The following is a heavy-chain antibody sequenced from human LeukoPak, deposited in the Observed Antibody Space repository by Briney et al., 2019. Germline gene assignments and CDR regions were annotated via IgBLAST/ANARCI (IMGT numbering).Heavy chain of an antibody. D-gene: IGHD3-3*01. Sequence: GASVKVSCKASGGTFSSYAISWVRQAPGQGLEWMGRIIPILGIANYAQKFQGRVTITADKSTSTAYMELSSLRSEDTAVYYCARVRRVVTIFGVVTNAKDYYYGMDVWGQGTTVTVSS. CDR2: IIPILGIA. V-gene: IGHV1-69*04. CDR1: GGTFSSYA. J-gene: IGHJ6*02. CDR3: ARVRRVVTIFGVVTNAKDYYYGMDV.